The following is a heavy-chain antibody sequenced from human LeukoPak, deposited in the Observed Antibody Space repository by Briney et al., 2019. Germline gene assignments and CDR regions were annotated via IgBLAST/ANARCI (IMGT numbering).Heavy chain of an antibody. V-gene: IGHV3-74*01. CDR1: GFTFSSYW. J-gene: IGHJ4*02. CDR3: ARDRYNSGWRVPHY. D-gene: IGHD6-19*01. Sequence: GGSLRLSCAASGFTFSSYWMHWVRQAPGKGLEWVSRINTDGGSTNYADSVKGRFTISRDKAKNTLYLRMNSLRAEDTAVYYCARDRYNSGWRVPHYWGQETLVTVSS. CDR2: INTDGGST.